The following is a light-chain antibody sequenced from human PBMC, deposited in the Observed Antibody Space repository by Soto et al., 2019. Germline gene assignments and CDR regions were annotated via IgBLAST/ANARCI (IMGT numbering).Light chain of an antibody. Sequence: EFVLTQSPGTLSLSPVEIATLCFRSSQSVSSSYLAWYQQKPGQAPRLLIYGASNRATGIPGRFSGSGSGTDFTLTISSLQPEDFATYYCQQSYSTPITCGQGTRLEIK. V-gene: IGKV3-20*01. J-gene: IGKJ5*01. CDR3: QQSYSTPIT. CDR2: GAS. CDR1: QSVSSSY.